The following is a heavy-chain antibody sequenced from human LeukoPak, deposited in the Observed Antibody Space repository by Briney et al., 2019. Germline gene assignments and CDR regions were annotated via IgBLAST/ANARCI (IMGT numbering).Heavy chain of an antibody. D-gene: IGHD6-13*01. J-gene: IGHJ4*02. CDR2: INTDGSST. CDR3: ARAPFGYSSSWYDY. V-gene: IGHV3-74*01. Sequence: PGGSLRLSCAASGFTFSSYWMHWVRHAPGKGLVWVSRINTDGSSTSYADSVKGRFTISRDNAKNTLYLQMNSLRAEDTAVYYCARAPFGYSSSWYDYWGQGTLVTVSS. CDR1: GFTFSSYW.